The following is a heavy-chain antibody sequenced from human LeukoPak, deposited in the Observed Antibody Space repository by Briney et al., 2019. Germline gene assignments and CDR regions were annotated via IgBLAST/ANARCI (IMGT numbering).Heavy chain of an antibody. CDR3: ARAYYYDSSGYSPPGY. CDR1: GYTFTNYG. CDR2: ISGYNGDT. V-gene: IGHV1-18*01. Sequence: ASVKVSCKASGYTFTNYGISWARQAPGQGLEWMGWISGYNGDTNYAQKLQGRVTMTTDTSTSTAYMELRSLRSDDTAVYYCARAYYYDSSGYSPPGYWGQGTLVTVSS. D-gene: IGHD3-22*01. J-gene: IGHJ4*02.